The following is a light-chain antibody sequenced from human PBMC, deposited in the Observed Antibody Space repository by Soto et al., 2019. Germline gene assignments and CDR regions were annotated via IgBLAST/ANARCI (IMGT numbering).Light chain of an antibody. CDR2: GAS. CDR1: QSVSSNY. CDR3: HQYGCSPVYP. V-gene: IGKV3-20*01. Sequence: EIVLTQSPGTLSLSPGERATLSCRASQSVSSNYLVWYQQKPGQAPRLLIYGASSRATGIPDRFSGSGSGTDFTLTISRLEPEDFSVYYCHQYGCSPVYPFGQGTKLEIK. J-gene: IGKJ2*01.